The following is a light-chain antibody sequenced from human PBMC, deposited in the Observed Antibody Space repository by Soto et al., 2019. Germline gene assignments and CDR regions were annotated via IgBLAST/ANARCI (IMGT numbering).Light chain of an antibody. CDR3: SSYAGSKYVV. J-gene: IGLJ2*01. CDR1: SSDVGGYNY. CDR2: EFS. V-gene: IGLV2-8*01. Sequence: QSVLTQPPSASGSPGQSGTISCTGTSSDVGGYNYVSRYQQHPGKAPKLMIYEFSKRPSGVPDRFSGSKSGNTASLTVSGLQAEDEADYYCSSYAGSKYVVFGGGTQLTV.